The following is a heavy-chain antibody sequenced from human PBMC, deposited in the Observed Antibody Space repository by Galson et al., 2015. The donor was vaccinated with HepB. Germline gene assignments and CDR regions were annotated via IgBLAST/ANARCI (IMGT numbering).Heavy chain of an antibody. CDR1: GVSTGTYY. V-gene: IGHV4-59*08. CDR2: IYSDGTT. CDR3: ASHPDYGDY. Sequence: ETLSLTCTVSGVSTGTYYWSWFRQSPGKRLEXXGYIYSDGTTTYSPSLKSRITISIDTSKRQLSLTVRSVTAADTAVYSCASHPDYGDYWGQGTLVTVSS. J-gene: IGHJ4*01.